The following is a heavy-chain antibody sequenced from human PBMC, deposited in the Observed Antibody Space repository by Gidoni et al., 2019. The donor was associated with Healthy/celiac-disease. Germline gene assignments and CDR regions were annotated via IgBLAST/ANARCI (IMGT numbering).Heavy chain of an antibody. CDR2: TYDRSKWYN. D-gene: IGHD5-18*01. CDR1: GDCVSSHSAA. CDR3: AREGAGGYGYGGDIDY. V-gene: IGHV6-1*01. Sequence: QVQLQQTGPGLVKPSQTLSLTCAPPGDCVSSHSAAWNWIRQSTSRGLEWLGRTYDRSKWYNDYAVSVKSRITINPDTSKDQFPRQLNSETPEDTAVYYGAREGAGGYGYGGDIDYWGQGTLVTVSS. J-gene: IGHJ4*02.